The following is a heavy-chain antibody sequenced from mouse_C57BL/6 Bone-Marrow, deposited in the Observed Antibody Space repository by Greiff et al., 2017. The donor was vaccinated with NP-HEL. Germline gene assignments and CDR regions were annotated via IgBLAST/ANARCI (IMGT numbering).Heavy chain of an antibody. Sequence: QVTLKESGAELVRPGTSVKVSCKASGYAFTNYLIEWVKQRPGQGLEWIGVINPGSGGTNYNEKFKGKATLTADKSSSTAYMQLSSLTSEDSAVYFCARTGTYYKGYYAMDYWGQGTSVTVSS. CDR2: INPGSGGT. J-gene: IGHJ4*01. CDR1: GYAFTNYL. D-gene: IGHD2-12*01. V-gene: IGHV1-54*01. CDR3: ARTGTYYKGYYAMDY.